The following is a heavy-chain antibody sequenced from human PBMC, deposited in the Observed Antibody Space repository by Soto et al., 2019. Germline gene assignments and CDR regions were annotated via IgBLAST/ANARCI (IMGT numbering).Heavy chain of an antibody. Sequence: SETLSLTCTVSGGSISSYYWIWIRQPPVKGLEWIGYIYYSGSTNYNPSLKSRVTISVDTSKNQFSLKLSSVTAADTAVYYCASGRIAAAGTPHYFDYWGQGTLVTVSS. CDR1: GGSISSYY. CDR3: ASGRIAAAGTPHYFDY. D-gene: IGHD6-13*01. J-gene: IGHJ4*02. CDR2: IYYSGST. V-gene: IGHV4-59*01.